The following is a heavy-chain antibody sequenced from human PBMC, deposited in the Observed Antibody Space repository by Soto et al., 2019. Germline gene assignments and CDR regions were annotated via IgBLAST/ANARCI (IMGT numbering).Heavy chain of an antibody. CDR2: IGSSSNYI. J-gene: IGHJ4*02. D-gene: IGHD3-9*01. CDR3: KRDRSHYDNLTAYDY. CDR1: GFPFNTYS. V-gene: IGHV3-21*01. Sequence: EVQLVESGGGLVKPGGSLRLSCAASGFPFNTYSMNWVRQAPGKGLEWVSSIGSSSNYIYYADSVKGRFTISRDNAKNSLGLQMSSLRADDTAVYYCKRDRSHYDNLTAYDYWGQGTLVTVSS.